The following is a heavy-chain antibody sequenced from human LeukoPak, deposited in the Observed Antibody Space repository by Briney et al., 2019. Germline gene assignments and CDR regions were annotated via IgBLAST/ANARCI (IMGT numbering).Heavy chain of an antibody. D-gene: IGHD2-2*01. J-gene: IGHJ4*02. Sequence: ASVKVSCKASGGTFSSYAISWVRRAPRQGLEWMGGIIPIFGTANYAQKFQGRVTITADESTSTAYMELSSLRSEDTAVYYCASGRTDIVVVPATLRNYFFDYWGQGTLVTVSS. CDR3: ASGRTDIVVVPATLRNYFFDY. V-gene: IGHV1-69*13. CDR1: GGTFSSYA. CDR2: IIPIFGTA.